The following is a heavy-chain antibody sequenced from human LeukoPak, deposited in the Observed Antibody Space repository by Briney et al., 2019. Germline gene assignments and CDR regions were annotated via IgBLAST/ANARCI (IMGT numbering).Heavy chain of an antibody. V-gene: IGHV3-53*01. CDR3: ARNILFAFDI. CDR1: GLTVSSSY. J-gene: IGHJ3*02. Sequence: GGSLRLSCAASGLTVSSSYMSWVRKAPGKGLEWVSIIYNDGSTYYADSMKGRFTISRDNSKNTLYLQVNSLGAEDTAMYYCARNILFAFDIWGQGTMVTVSS. CDR2: IYNDGST.